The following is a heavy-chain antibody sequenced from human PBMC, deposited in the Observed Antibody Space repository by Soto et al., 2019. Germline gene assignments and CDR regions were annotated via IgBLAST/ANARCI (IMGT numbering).Heavy chain of an antibody. J-gene: IGHJ4*02. V-gene: IGHV3-53*01. CDR3: ARDRRYSSSSDYYFDY. Sequence: GGSLRLSCAASGFTVSSNYMSWVRQAPGKGLEWVSVIYSGGSTYYADSVKGRFTISRDNSKNTLYLQMNSLRAEDTAVYYCARDRRYSSSSDYYFDYWGQGTLVTVS. CDR2: IYSGGST. D-gene: IGHD6-6*01. CDR1: GFTVSSNY.